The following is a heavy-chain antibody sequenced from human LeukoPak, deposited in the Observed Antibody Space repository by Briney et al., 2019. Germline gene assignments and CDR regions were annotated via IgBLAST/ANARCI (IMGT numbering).Heavy chain of an antibody. J-gene: IGHJ4*02. V-gene: IGHV4-31*03. D-gene: IGHD2-21*02. CDR2: IYYSGST. CDR1: GGSISSGGYY. Sequence: SETLSLTCTVSGGSISSGGYYWSWIRQHPGKGLEWIGYIYYSGSTYYNPSLKSRVTISVDTSKNQFSLKLSSVTAADTAVYYCARKNCGGDCYPDYWGQGTLVTVSS. CDR3: ARKNCGGDCYPDY.